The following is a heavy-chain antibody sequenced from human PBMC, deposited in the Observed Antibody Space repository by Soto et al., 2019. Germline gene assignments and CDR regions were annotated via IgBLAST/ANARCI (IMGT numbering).Heavy chain of an antibody. CDR3: AKERGPFDY. J-gene: IGHJ4*02. V-gene: IGHV3-23*01. CDR2: ISGSGGST. Sequence: GPLRLTCTASGFTFSSYAMSWVRQAPGKGLEWVSAISGSGGSTYYADSVKGRFTISRDNYKNALYLQMNSLRAEDTAVYYCAKERGPFDYWGQGTLVTVYS. CDR1: GFTFSSYA.